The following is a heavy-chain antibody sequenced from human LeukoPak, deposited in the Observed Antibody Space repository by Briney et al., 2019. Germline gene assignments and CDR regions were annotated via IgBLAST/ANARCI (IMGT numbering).Heavy chain of an antibody. CDR3: ARDPSTVTTNDAFDI. D-gene: IGHD4-17*01. J-gene: IGHJ3*02. CDR1: GGSISSYY. Sequence: SETLSLTCTVSGGSISSYYWSWIRRPAGKGLEWIGRIYTSGSTNYNPSLKSRVTMSVDTSKNQFSLKLSSVTAADTAVYYCARDPSTVTTNDAFDIWGQGTMVTVSS. CDR2: IYTSGST. V-gene: IGHV4-4*07.